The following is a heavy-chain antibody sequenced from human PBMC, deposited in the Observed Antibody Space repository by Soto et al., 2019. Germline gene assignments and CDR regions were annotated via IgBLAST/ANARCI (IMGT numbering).Heavy chain of an antibody. CDR1: GFTFSSYW. J-gene: IGHJ4*02. V-gene: IGHV3-7*01. Sequence: EVQLVESGGGLVQPGGSLRLSCAASGFTFSSYWMSWVRQAPGKGLEWVANIKQDGSEKYYVDSVKGRFTISRDNAKNSLYLQMNSLRAEDTAVYYCARDQYYDFWSGYFGSVWGQGTLVTVSS. CDR3: ARDQYYDFWSGYFGSV. D-gene: IGHD3-3*01. CDR2: IKQDGSEK.